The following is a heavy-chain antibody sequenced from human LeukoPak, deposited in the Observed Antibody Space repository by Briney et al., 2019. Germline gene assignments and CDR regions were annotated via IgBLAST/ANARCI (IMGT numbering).Heavy chain of an antibody. CDR2: IDWDDDK. V-gene: IGHV2-70*04. J-gene: IGHJ4*02. D-gene: IGHD6-6*01. CDR3: AREYSSSSSLDY. Sequence: SGPTLVNPTQTLTLTCTFSEFSLSTSGMLVSWIRQPPGKALEWLARIDWDDDKFYSTSLKTRLTISKDTSKNQVVLTMTNMDPVDTATYYCAREYSSSSSLDYWGQGTLVTVSS. CDR1: EFSLSTSGML.